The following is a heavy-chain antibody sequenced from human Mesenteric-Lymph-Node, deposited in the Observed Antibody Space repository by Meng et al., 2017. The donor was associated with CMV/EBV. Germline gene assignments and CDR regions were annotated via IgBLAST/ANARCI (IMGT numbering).Heavy chain of an antibody. CDR2: IIPMFGTA. CDR3: ARSSTSWQDGMDV. CDR1: GGTFSSYA. J-gene: IGHJ6*02. V-gene: IGHV1-69*05. Sequence: SVKVSCKASGGTFSSYAMSWVRQAPGQGLEWMGGIIPMFGTANYAQKFQGRVTITTDDSTSTAYMEVSSLRSEDTAVYYCARSSTSWQDGMDVWGQGTTVTVSS. D-gene: IGHD2-2*01.